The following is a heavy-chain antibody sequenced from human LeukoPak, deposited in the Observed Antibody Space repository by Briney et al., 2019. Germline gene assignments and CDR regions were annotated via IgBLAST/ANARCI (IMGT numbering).Heavy chain of an antibody. J-gene: IGHJ5*02. CDR2: INHSGST. V-gene: IGHV4-34*01. CDR1: GGSFSAYY. D-gene: IGHD3-10*01. Sequence: SETLSLTCAVYGGSFSAYYWSWIRQPPGKGLEWIGEINHSGSTNYNPSLKSRVTISVDTSKNQFSLKLSSVTAADTAVYYCASAKLYYYGSAWFDPWGQGTLVTVSS. CDR3: ASAKLYYYGSAWFDP.